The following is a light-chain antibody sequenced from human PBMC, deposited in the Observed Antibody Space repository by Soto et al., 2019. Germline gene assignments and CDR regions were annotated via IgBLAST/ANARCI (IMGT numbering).Light chain of an antibody. CDR1: SSDVGGYNY. V-gene: IGLV2-8*01. J-gene: IGLJ1*01. CDR3: CSYATSYTYV. Sequence: QSVLTQPPSASGSPGQSVAISCTGTSSDVGGYNYVSWYQQHPGKAPKLILYAVNKRPSGVSNRFSGSKSGDTASLTISGLQAEDEADYYCCSYATSYTYVFGSGTKVTVL. CDR2: AVN.